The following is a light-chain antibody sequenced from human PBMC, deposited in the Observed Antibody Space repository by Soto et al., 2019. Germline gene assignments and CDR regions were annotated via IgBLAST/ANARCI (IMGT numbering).Light chain of an antibody. CDR2: DVN. V-gene: IGLV2-14*03. Sequence: QSALTQPASVSGSPGQSITISCTGTSSNVGGYNYVSWYQQHPGKAPRLIIFDVNNRPSGVSARFSGSKSGNTASLTISGLQAEDEAHYYCTSYKRGPLYVFGTGTKLTVL. J-gene: IGLJ1*01. CDR3: TSYKRGPLYV. CDR1: SSNVGGYNY.